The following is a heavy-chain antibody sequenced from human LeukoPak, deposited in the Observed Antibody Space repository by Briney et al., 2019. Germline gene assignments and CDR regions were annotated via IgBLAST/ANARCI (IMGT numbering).Heavy chain of an antibody. J-gene: IGHJ6*03. CDR3: ARGPFCSGGSCYSYYYYYYMDV. CDR2: INHSGST. V-gene: IGHV4-34*01. D-gene: IGHD2-15*01. CDR1: GGSFSGYY. Sequence: SETLSLTCAVYGGSFSGYYWSWIRQPPGKGLEWIGEINHSGSTNYNPSLKSRVTISVDTSKNQFSLKLSSVTAADTAVYYCARGPFCSGGSCYSYYYYYYMDVWGKGTAVTISS.